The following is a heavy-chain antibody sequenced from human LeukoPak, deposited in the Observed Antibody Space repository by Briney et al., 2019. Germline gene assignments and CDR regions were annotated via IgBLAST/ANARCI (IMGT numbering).Heavy chain of an antibody. J-gene: IGHJ6*02. CDR1: GYTFTSYG. CDR2: ISAYNGNT. Sequence: ASVKVSCKASGYTFTSYGISWVRQAPGQGLEWMGWISAYNGNTNYAQKLQGRVTMTTDTSTSAAYMELRSLRSDDTAVYYCARDHPHIVVVTAIRSYYYYGMDVWGQGTTVTVSS. D-gene: IGHD2-21*02. V-gene: IGHV1-18*01. CDR3: ARDHPHIVVVTAIRSYYYYGMDV.